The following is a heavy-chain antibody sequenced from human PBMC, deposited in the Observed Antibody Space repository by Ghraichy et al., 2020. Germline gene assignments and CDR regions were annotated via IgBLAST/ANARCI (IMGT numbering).Heavy chain of an antibody. J-gene: IGHJ4*02. CDR2: IYYSGST. CDR1: GGSISSGGYY. V-gene: IGHV4-31*03. D-gene: IGHD3-22*01. Sequence: SETLSLTCTVSGGSISSGGYYWSWIRQHPGKGLEWIGYIYYSGSTYYNPSLKSRVTISVDTSKNQFSLKLSSVTAADTAVYYCARDKDSSGSYFDYWGQGTLVTVSS. CDR3: ARDKDSSGSYFDY.